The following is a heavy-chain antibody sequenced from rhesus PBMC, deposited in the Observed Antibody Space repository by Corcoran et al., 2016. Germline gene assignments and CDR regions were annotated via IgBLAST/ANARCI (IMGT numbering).Heavy chain of an antibody. J-gene: IGHJ4*01. Sequence: EVQLVESGGGLAKPGGSLRLSCAASGFHFRSYRMTWVRQTPGKGLEWISAINSGGGSTYYADSVKGRFTISRDNSKNTLSLQMNSLRAEDTAVYYCAKEGRNTGNFDYWGQGVLVTVSS. CDR2: INSGGGST. D-gene: IGHD4-23*01. CDR1: GFHFRSYR. V-gene: IGHV3S42*01. CDR3: AKEGRNTGNFDY.